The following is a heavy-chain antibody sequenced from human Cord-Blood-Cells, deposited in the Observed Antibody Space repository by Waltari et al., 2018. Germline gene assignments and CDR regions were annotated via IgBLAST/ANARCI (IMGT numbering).Heavy chain of an antibody. Sequence: QVPLVQSGAEVKKPGSSVKVSCKASGGAFSSFASSGVRQGPGQGLEWRGGIIPIFGTANYAQKFQGRVTITADESTSTAYMELSSLRSEDTAVYYCARDQYCGGDCYAFDIWGQGTMVTISS. CDR1: GGAFSSFA. CDR3: ARDQYCGGDCYAFDI. D-gene: IGHD2-21*02. V-gene: IGHV1-69*01. J-gene: IGHJ3*02. CDR2: IIPIFGTA.